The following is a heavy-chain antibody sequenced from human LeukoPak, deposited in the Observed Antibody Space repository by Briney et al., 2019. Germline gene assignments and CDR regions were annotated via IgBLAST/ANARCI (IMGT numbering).Heavy chain of an antibody. V-gene: IGHV4-31*03. CDR3: ASPDCSSTSCHDQSFDY. CDR2: IYYSGST. D-gene: IGHD2-2*01. Sequence: SETLSLTCTVSGGSISSGGYYWSWIRQHPGKGLEWIGYIYYSGSTYYNPSLKSRVTISVDTSKNQFSLKLSSVTAADTAVYYCASPDCSSTSCHDQSFDYWGQGTLVTVSS. CDR1: GGSISSGGYY. J-gene: IGHJ4*02.